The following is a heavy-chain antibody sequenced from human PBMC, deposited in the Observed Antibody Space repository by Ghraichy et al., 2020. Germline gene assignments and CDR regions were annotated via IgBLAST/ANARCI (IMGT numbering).Heavy chain of an antibody. Sequence: GSLRLSCAASGFTFSSYAMSWVRQAPGKGLEWVSAISGSGGSTYYADSVKGRFTISRDNSKNTLYLQMNSLRAEDTAVYYCAKFRQPSNYFDYWGQGTLVTVSS. CDR3: AKFRQPSNYFDY. J-gene: IGHJ4*02. CDR1: GFTFSSYA. V-gene: IGHV3-23*01. D-gene: IGHD5-18*01. CDR2: ISGSGGST.